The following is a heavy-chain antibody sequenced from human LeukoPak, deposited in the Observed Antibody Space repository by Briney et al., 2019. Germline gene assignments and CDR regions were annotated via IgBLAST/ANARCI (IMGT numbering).Heavy chain of an antibody. V-gene: IGHV1-69*13. Sequence: SVKVSCKVSGGTFSSYAISWVRQAPGQGLEWMGGIIPIFGTANYAQKFQGRVTITADESTSTAYMELSSLRSEDTAVYYCARGRVVLAEFDYWGQGTLVTVSS. CDR1: GGTFSSYA. J-gene: IGHJ4*02. D-gene: IGHD2-2*01. CDR2: IIPIFGTA. CDR3: ARGRVVLAEFDY.